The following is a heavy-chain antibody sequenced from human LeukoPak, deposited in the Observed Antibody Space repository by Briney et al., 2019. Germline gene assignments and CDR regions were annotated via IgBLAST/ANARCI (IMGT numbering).Heavy chain of an antibody. J-gene: IGHJ4*02. CDR1: GFTSSSYW. CDR2: IKQDGSEK. CDR3: ARDDYGDYDCFDY. Sequence: GGSLRLSCAASGFTSSSYWMSWVRQAPGKGLEWVANIKQDGSEKYYVDSVKGRFTISRDNAKNSLYLQMNSLRAEDTAVYYCARDDYGDYDCFDYWGQGTLVTVSS. D-gene: IGHD4-17*01. V-gene: IGHV3-7*01.